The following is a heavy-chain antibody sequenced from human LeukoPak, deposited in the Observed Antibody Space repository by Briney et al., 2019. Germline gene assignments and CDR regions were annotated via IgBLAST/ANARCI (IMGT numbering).Heavy chain of an antibody. CDR3: AKDFNDYGDYEYFQH. CDR1: GFTFSSYA. Sequence: GGSLRLSCAASGFTFSSYAMSWVRQAPGKGLEWVSAISGSGGSTYYADSVKGRFTISRDNSKNTLYLQMNGLRAEDTAVYYCAKDFNDYGDYEYFQHWGQGTLVTVSS. J-gene: IGHJ1*01. CDR2: ISGSGGST. V-gene: IGHV3-23*01. D-gene: IGHD4-17*01.